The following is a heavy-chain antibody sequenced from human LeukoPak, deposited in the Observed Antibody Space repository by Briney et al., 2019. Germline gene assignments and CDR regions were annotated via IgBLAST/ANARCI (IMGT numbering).Heavy chain of an antibody. CDR2: INPNSGGT. J-gene: IGHJ6*03. CDR1: GYTFTGYY. D-gene: IGHD3-10*01. CDR3: ARNVRMVPDYYYYYMDV. Sequence: GASVKVSCKASGYTFTGYYMHWVRQAPGQGLEWMGWINPNSGGTNYAQKFQGRVTMTRDTSISTAYMELSRLRSDDTAVYYCARNVRMVPDYYYYYMDVWGKGTTVTVSS. V-gene: IGHV1-2*02.